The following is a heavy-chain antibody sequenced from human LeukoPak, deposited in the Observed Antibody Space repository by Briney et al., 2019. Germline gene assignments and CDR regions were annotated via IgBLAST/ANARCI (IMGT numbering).Heavy chain of an antibody. CDR3: ARATWDPNYYYYMDV. Sequence: GGSLRLSCAASGFTFSSYGMSWVRQAPGKGLEWVSAISGSGGSTYYADSVKGRFTISRDNSKNSLFLQMNSLRAEDTAVYFCARATWDPNYYYYMDVWGKGTTVTISS. D-gene: IGHD1-26*01. CDR1: GFTFSSYG. V-gene: IGHV3-23*01. J-gene: IGHJ6*03. CDR2: ISGSGGST.